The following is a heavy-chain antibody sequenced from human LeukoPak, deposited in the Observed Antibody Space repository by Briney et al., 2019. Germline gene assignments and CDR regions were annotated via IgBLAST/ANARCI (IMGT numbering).Heavy chain of an antibody. CDR3: ARTFVSGDGYKVGYLDY. D-gene: IGHD5-24*01. CDR1: GFTFSNSY. V-gene: IGHV3-53*01. J-gene: IGHJ4*02. CDR2: IYPSGNI. Sequence: PGGSLRLSCAASGFTFSNSYMSWVRQAPGKGLEWVSLIYPSGNIYYADSVKGRFTISRDNSKNTLFLQMNSLRAEDTAIYYCARTFVSGDGYKVGYLDYWGQGTLVTVSS.